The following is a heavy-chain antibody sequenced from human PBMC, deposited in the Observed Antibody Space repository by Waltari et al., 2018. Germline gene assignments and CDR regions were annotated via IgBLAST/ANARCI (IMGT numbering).Heavy chain of an antibody. CDR1: GVTFTRYG. CDR2: IRYDGSNK. CDR3: AKDEVATDDY. V-gene: IGHV3-30*02. Sequence: QVQLVESGGGVVQPGGPLRLSCAASGVTFTRYGIHWVRQAPGKGLEWVAFIRYDGSNKYYADSVKGRFTISRDNSKNTLYLQMNSLRAEDTAVYYCAKDEVATDDYWGQGTLVTVSS. J-gene: IGHJ4*02. D-gene: IGHD5-12*01.